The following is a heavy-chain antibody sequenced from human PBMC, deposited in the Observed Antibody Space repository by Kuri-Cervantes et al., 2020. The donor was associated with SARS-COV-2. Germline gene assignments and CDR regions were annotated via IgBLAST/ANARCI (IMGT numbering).Heavy chain of an antibody. CDR2: IIPIFGTA. J-gene: IGHJ6*03. CDR3: AIRXEKGVGDXXXYYYMDV. V-gene: IGHV1-69*05. Sequence: SVKVSCKASGGXXXSYAISWVRQAPGQGLEWMGGIIPIFGTANYAQKFQGRVTITTDESTSTAYMELSSLRSEDTAVYYCAIRXEKGVGDXXXYYYMDVWGKGTTVTVSS. CDR1: GGXXXSYA. D-gene: IGHD3-10*01.